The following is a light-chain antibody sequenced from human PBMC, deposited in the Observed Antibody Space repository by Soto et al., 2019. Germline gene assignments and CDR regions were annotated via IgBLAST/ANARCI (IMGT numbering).Light chain of an antibody. J-gene: IGLJ3*02. Sequence: QLVLTQSPSASASLGASVKLTCTLSSGHSSYAIAWHQQQPEKGPRYLMKLNSDGSHSKGDGIPDRFSGSSSGAERYLTISSLQSDDVADYYCQTWGTGLLVFGGGTKLTVL. CDR2: LNSDGSH. CDR3: QTWGTGLLV. CDR1: SGHSSYA. V-gene: IGLV4-69*01.